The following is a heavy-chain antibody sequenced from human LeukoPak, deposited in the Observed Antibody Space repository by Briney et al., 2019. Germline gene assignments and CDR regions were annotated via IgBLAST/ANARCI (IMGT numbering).Heavy chain of an antibody. D-gene: IGHD3-22*01. J-gene: IGHJ4*02. CDR1: GYTFTSYY. V-gene: IGHV1-46*01. CDR3: ARGPYYYDSSGYHTNLFGY. Sequence: ASVKVSCKASGYTFTSYYMHWVRQAPGQGLEWMGIINPSGGGTSYAQKFQGRVTMTRDTSTSTVYMELSSLRSEDTAVYYCARGPYYYDSSGYHTNLFGYWGQGTLVTVSS. CDR2: INPSGGGT.